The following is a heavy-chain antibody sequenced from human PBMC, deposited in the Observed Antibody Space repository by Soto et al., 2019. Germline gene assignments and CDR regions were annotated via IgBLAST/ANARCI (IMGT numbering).Heavy chain of an antibody. V-gene: IGHV3-23*01. D-gene: IGHD2-21*01. Sequence: GGSLRLSCAASGFTFDDYAMHWVRQAPGKGLEWVSAISGSSGSIYYADSVKGRFTISRDNSKNTLYLQMNSLRAEDTAVYYCAKLGIYSLFVTFPTYNWFDPWGQGTLVTVSS. CDR3: AKLGIYSLFVTFPTYNWFDP. CDR1: GFTFDDYA. CDR2: ISGSSGSI. J-gene: IGHJ5*02.